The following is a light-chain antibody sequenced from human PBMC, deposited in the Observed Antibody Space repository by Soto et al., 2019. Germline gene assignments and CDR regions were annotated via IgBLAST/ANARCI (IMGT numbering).Light chain of an antibody. CDR3: QQFYNYPRT. V-gene: IGKV1-8*01. CDR1: QDIGTY. Sequence: AIRMTQSPSSFSASTGDRVSITCRATQDIGTYLAWYQQIPGKAPKLLIYDAYTLQTGVPSRFSGSGSGTDFTLTISYLQSEDFGTYYCQQFYNYPRTFGQGTKVEIK. CDR2: DAY. J-gene: IGKJ1*01.